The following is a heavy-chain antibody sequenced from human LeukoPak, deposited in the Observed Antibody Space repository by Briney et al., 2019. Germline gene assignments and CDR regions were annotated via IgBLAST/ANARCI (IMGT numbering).Heavy chain of an antibody. CDR3: ARDWDGPPHSSSWYYYYGMDV. CDR2: IYYSGST. V-gene: IGHV4-39*02. J-gene: IGHJ6*02. CDR1: GGSISSSSYY. Sequence: SETLSLTCTVSGGSISSSSYYWGWIRQPPGKGLEWIGSIYYSGSTYYNPSLKSRVTISVDTSKNQFSLKLSSVTAADTAVYYCARDWDGPPHSSSWYYYYGMDVWGQGTTVTVSS. D-gene: IGHD6-13*01.